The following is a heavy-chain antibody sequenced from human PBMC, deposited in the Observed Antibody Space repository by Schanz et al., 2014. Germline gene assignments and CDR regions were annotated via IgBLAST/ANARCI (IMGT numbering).Heavy chain of an antibody. J-gene: IGHJ4*02. CDR3: ASSGAGYSSSWDFDY. Sequence: QVQLVQSGAEVKKPGSPVKVSCKSSGGTFSSYAISWVRQAPGQGLEWMGRIIPILGIANYAQKFQGRVTITADKSTFTAYMDVSSLRSEDTAVYYCASSGAGYSSSWDFDYWGQGTLVTVSA. CDR2: IIPILGIA. V-gene: IGHV1-69*02. D-gene: IGHD6-13*01. CDR1: GGTFSSYA.